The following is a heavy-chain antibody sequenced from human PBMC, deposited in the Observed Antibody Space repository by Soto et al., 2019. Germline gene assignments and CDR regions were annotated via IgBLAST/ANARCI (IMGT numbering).Heavy chain of an antibody. CDR3: ARALDYYDSSGYYYDY. D-gene: IGHD3-22*01. J-gene: IGHJ4*02. V-gene: IGHV2-70*01. CDR2: IDWDDDK. CDR1: GFSLSTSGMC. Sequence: SGPTXVNPTQTLPLTCTFSGFSLSTSGMCVSWIRQPPGKALEWLALIDWDDDKYYSTSLKTRLTISKDTSKNQVVLTMTNMDPVDTATYYCARALDYYDSSGYYYDYWGQGTLVTVSS.